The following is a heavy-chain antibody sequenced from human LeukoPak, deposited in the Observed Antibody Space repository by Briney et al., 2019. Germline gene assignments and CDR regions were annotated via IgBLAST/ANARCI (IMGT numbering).Heavy chain of an antibody. CDR2: INAGNGNT. J-gene: IGHJ4*02. V-gene: IGHV1-3*01. Sequence: ASVKVSCKASGYTFTSYAMHWVRQAPGQRLEWIGWINAGNGNTKYSQKFQGRVTITRDTSASTAYMELSSLRSEDTAVYYCAREGVIAAGAFNYWGQGTLVTVSS. CDR1: GYTFTSYA. D-gene: IGHD6-13*01. CDR3: AREGVIAAGAFNY.